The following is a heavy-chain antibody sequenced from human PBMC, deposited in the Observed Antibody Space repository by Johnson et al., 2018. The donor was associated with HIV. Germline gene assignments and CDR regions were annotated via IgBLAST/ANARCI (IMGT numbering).Heavy chain of an antibody. CDR3: ARGREGGNYQGGAFDI. J-gene: IGHJ3*02. D-gene: IGHD1-26*01. CDR1: GFTFDDYG. V-gene: IGHV3-20*04. Sequence: VQLVESGGGVVRPGGSLRLSCAASGFTFDDYGMSWVRQAPGKGLEWVSGINWNGGSTGYADSVKGRFTISRDNAKNSLYLQMNRLRAEDTAVYYCARGREGGNYQGGAFDIWGQGTMVTVSS. CDR2: INWNGGST.